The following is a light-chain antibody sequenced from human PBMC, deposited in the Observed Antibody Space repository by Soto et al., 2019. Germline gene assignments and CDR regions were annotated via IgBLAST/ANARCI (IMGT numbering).Light chain of an antibody. CDR2: EVS. V-gene: IGKV2-30*01. CDR3: MQGTHWPPT. CDR1: QSLVYSGGNTY. Sequence: DVVMTQSPLSLPVTLGQPASISCSSSQSLVYSGGNTYLSWFQRRPGQSPRRLIYEVSNRDSGVPDRFSGSGSGTDFTLKISRVEAEDVGVYYCMQGTHWPPTFGQGTKVEIK. J-gene: IGKJ1*01.